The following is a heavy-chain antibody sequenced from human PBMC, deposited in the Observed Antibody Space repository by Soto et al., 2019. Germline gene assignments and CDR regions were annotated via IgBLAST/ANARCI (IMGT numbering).Heavy chain of an antibody. CDR2: INPKSGGT. Sequence: ASVKVSCKASGYTFTDYFLHWVRQAPGQGLEWMGWINPKSGGTNYATNFQGRVTMTRDTSTSTAYMELTWLRFDDTAVHYCARSRRSTAIHADHWGQGTLVTVSS. V-gene: IGHV1-2*02. D-gene: IGHD2-21*02. J-gene: IGHJ4*02. CDR1: GYTFTDYF. CDR3: ARSRRSTAIHADH.